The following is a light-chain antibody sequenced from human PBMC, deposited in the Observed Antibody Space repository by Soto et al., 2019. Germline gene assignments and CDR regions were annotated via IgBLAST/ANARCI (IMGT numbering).Light chain of an antibody. J-gene: IGKJ1*01. Sequence: DIQMTQSPSTLSASVGDRVTITCRASQSISSSLAWYQQKPGKAPNLLIYKASSLQSGVPSRFSGSGSGTGFTLTISSLQPDDSATYYCQQYNTYSGTFGQGTKVEIK. CDR3: QQYNTYSGT. CDR1: QSISSS. CDR2: KAS. V-gene: IGKV1-5*03.